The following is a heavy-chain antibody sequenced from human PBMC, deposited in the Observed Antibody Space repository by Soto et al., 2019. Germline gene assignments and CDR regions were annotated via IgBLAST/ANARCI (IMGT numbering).Heavy chain of an antibody. CDR2: INHSGST. CDR3: ARGLRYYGSGSYSPYYYGMDV. Sequence: SETLSLTCAVYGGSFSGYYWSWIRQPPGKRLEWIGEINHSGSTNYNPSLKSRVTISVDTSKNQFSLKLSSVTAADTAVNYCARGLRYYGSGSYSPYYYGMDVWGQGTTVTVSS. J-gene: IGHJ6*02. V-gene: IGHV4-34*01. D-gene: IGHD3-10*01. CDR1: GGSFSGYY.